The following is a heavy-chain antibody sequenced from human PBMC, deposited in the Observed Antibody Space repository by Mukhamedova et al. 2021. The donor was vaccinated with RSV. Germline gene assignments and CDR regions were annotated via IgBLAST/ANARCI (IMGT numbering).Heavy chain of an antibody. V-gene: IGHV4-61*03. Sequence: GLEWIGYILYSGSTHYNPSLKTRVTISVDTSKNLFSLKLISVTAADTAVYYCARSISTVASDWCQGTLVTVSS. CDR2: ILYSGST. CDR3: ARSISTVASD. J-gene: IGHJ4*02. D-gene: IGHD4-23*01.